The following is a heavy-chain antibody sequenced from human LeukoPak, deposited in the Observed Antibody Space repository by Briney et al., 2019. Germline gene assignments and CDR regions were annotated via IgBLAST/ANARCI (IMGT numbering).Heavy chain of an antibody. CDR2: INPNSGGT. Sequence: ASVKVSCKASGYTFTSYYMHWVRQAPGQGLEWMGWINPNSGGTNYVQKFQGRVTMTRDTSISTAYMELSRLRSDDTAVYYCARADSSGWYGIDYWGQGTLVTVSS. CDR3: ARADSSGWYGIDY. CDR1: GYTFTSYY. J-gene: IGHJ4*02. V-gene: IGHV1-2*02. D-gene: IGHD6-19*01.